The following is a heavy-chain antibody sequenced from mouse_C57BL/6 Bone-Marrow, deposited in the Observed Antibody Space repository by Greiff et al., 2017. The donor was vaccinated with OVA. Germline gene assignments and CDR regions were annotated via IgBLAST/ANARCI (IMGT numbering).Heavy chain of an antibody. CDR2: ISNGGGST. V-gene: IGHV5-12*01. CDR1: GFTFSDFY. J-gene: IGHJ4*01. CDR3: ARLDAMDY. Sequence: EVQWVESGGGLVQPGGSLKLSCAASGFTFSDFYMYWIRQTPEKRLEWVAYISNGGGSTYYPDTVKGRFTISRDNAKNTLYLQMSLLKSEDTAMYYCARLDAMDYWGQGTSVTVSS.